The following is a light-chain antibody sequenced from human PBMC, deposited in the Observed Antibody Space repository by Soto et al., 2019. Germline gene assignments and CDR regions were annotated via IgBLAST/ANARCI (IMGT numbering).Light chain of an antibody. J-gene: IGLJ1*01. Sequence: SYALTQPPSVSVAPGQTARITCPGDALPKQYAYWYQQKPGQAPVRVIYKDSERPTGIPERFSGTSSGTTVTLTISGVQGEDDADYYCQSADSSSTYRVFGTGTKVTVL. CDR1: ALPKQY. CDR3: QSADSSSTYRV. V-gene: IGLV3-25*02. CDR2: KDS.